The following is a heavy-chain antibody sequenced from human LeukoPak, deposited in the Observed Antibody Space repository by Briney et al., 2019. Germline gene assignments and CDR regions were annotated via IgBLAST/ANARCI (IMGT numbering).Heavy chain of an antibody. J-gene: IGHJ4*02. CDR2: IYHSGST. D-gene: IGHD3-22*01. Sequence: SETLSLTCAVSGGSISSSNWWSWVRQPPGKGLEWIGEIYHSGSTNYNPSLKSRVTISVDKSKNQFSLKLSSVTAADTAVYYCARGRLEYYYDSSGLIDYWGQGTLVTVSS. V-gene: IGHV4-4*02. CDR1: GGSISSSNW. CDR3: ARGRLEYYYDSSGLIDY.